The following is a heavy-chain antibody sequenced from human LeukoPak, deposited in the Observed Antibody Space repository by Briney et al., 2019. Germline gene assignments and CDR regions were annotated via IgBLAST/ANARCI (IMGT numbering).Heavy chain of an antibody. CDR1: GYTFTSYA. D-gene: IGHD3-10*01. CDR2: INAGNGNT. Sequence: GASVKVSCKASGYTFTSYAMHWVRQAPGQRLEWMGWINAGNGNTKYSQKFQGRVTMTRDTSISTVYMDLSSLRSDDTAVYYCTREGRPANYYDWFDPWGQGTLVTVSS. CDR3: TREGRPANYYDWFDP. V-gene: IGHV1-3*01. J-gene: IGHJ5*02.